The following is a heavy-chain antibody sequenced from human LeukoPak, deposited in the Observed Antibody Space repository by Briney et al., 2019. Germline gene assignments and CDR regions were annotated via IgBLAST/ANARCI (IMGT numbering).Heavy chain of an antibody. V-gene: IGHV1-69*02. CDR3: AANEGGYGGNSFDY. CDR2: IIPILGIA. CDR1: GGTFSSYT. D-gene: IGHD4-23*01. J-gene: IGHJ4*02. Sequence: ASVKVSCKASGGTFSSYTISWVRQAPGQGLEWMGRIIPILGIANYALKFQGRVTITADKSTSTAYMELSSLRSEDTAVYYCAANEGGYGGNSFDYWGQGTLVTVSS.